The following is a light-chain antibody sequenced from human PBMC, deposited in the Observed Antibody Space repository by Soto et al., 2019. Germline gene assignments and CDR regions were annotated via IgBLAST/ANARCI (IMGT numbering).Light chain of an antibody. Sequence: DIQLTQSPSFPSASVGDRVTISCRASQGIRDFLAWYQQKPGKAPKLLIYAASTLQAGVPTRFSGFASGTEFTLTINNLQPADSATYYCQQFNVYPLTFGGGTKVEIK. CDR2: AAS. J-gene: IGKJ4*01. CDR3: QQFNVYPLT. V-gene: IGKV1-9*01. CDR1: QGIRDF.